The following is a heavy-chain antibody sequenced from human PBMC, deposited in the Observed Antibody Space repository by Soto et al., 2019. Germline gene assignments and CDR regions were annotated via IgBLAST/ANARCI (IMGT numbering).Heavy chain of an antibody. V-gene: IGHV3-15*01. D-gene: IGHD1-26*01. CDR3: AKRGILGAQGMAYFDL. CDR2: IKSKTDRETV. Sequence: EVQLAESGGGLVEPGGSLRLSCAASGFKFSDAWMSWVRQAPGKGLEWVGRIKSKTDRETVDYAAPVKGRFSISRDDSKNTLYLEMNSLGLEDMSIYHCAKRGILGAQGMAYFDLWGRGTLVTVSS. J-gene: IGHJ2*01. CDR1: GFKFSDAW.